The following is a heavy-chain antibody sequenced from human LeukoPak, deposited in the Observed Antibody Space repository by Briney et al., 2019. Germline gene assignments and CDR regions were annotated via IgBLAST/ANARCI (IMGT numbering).Heavy chain of an antibody. CDR3: AKLDWSNYSIDY. J-gene: IGHJ4*02. V-gene: IGHV4-59*08. D-gene: IGHD3-3*01. Sequence: PSETLSLTCTVSGGSITSYYWSWIRQPPGKGLEWIGYINNSGRTNYKPALKSRVTISLETSKNQLFLKLNSVTAADTAVYFCAKLDWSNYSIDYWGQGTLVTVSS. CDR2: INNSGRT. CDR1: GGSITSYY.